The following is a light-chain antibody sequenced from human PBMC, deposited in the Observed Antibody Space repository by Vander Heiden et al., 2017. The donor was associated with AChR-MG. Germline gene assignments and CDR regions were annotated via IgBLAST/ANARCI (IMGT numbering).Light chain of an antibody. CDR3: QQYGILPLT. J-gene: IGKJ4*01. V-gene: IGKV3-20*01. Sequence: ETVLKQSPGPLSLSPGERATISCRARHIVVKKFLAWYQQKPGQSPSLLMYCAFSWASGIPDRFSGSGSGTDFTLTISRLEAEDFAVYYCQQYGILPLTFGGGTKVEIK. CDR1: HIVVKKF. CDR2: CAF.